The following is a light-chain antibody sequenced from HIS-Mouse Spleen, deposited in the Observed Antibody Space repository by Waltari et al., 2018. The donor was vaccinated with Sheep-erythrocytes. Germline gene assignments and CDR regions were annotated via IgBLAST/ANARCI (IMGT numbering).Light chain of an antibody. CDR3: CSYAGSSTPWV. Sequence: QSALTQPASVSGSHGQSITISCTGTSSDVGSYNLVAWYQQHPGNAPKLMIYEGSKRPSGVSNRFSGSKSGNTASLTISGLQAEDEADYYCCSYAGSSTPWVFGGGTKLTVL. CDR1: SSDVGSYNL. J-gene: IGLJ3*02. V-gene: IGLV2-23*01. CDR2: EGS.